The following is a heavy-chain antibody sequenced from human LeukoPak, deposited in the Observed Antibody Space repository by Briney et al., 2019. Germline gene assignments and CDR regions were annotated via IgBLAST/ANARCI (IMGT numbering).Heavy chain of an antibody. CDR3: ARGFCSSTTCSRNWFDP. J-gene: IGHJ5*02. CDR2: IYPGDSDT. Sequence: GESLKISCKGSGYRFTSYWIGWVRQMPGKGLEWMGIIYPGDSDTRYSPSFQGQVTISVDKSISTAYLQWSSLKASDTAMYYCARGFCSSTTCSRNWFDPWGQGTLVTVSS. CDR1: GYRFTSYW. D-gene: IGHD2-2*01. V-gene: IGHV5-51*01.